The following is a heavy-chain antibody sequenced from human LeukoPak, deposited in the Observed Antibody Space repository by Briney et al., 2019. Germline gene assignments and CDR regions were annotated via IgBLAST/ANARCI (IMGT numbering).Heavy chain of an antibody. J-gene: IGHJ4*02. Sequence: GESLKISFKGSGYPFTNYWIGWVRPMPGKGLEWMGIMYPGDSDTRYSPSFQGQVTISADKSISTAYLQWSSLKASDTAMYYCARGDYGDFRVFYTLFDYWGQGTLVTVSS. D-gene: IGHD4-17*01. CDR3: ARGDYGDFRVFYTLFDY. CDR2: MYPGDSDT. CDR1: GYPFTNYW. V-gene: IGHV5-51*01.